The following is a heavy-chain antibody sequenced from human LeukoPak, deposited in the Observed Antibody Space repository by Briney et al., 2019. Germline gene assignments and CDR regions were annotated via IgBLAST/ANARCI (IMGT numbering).Heavy chain of an antibody. J-gene: IGHJ4*02. CDR2: IYYSGST. V-gene: IGHV4-30-4*01. D-gene: IGHD2-21*02. CDR1: GGXISSGXXY. CDR3: AREKAAYCGGDCHSFDY. Sequence: VSGGXISSGXXYWSWIRXXPXXGLEWIGYIYYSGSTYYNPSLKSRVTISVDTAKNQFSLKLSSVTAADTAVYYCAREKAAYCGGDCHSFDYWGQGTLVIVS.